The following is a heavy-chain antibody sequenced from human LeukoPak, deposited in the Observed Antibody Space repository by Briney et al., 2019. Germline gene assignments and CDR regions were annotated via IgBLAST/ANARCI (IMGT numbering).Heavy chain of an antibody. CDR3: ARPPSPRTLYYFDY. CDR1: GYRFTSYW. Sequence: GESLKISLQGSGYRFTSYWIGWVRPMPGKGLEWMGIIYPGDSDTRYSPSFQGQITISVDKSISTAYVQWSSLKASDTAMYYCARPPSPRTLYYFDYWGQGTLVTVSS. CDR2: IYPGDSDT. V-gene: IGHV5-51*01. J-gene: IGHJ4*02.